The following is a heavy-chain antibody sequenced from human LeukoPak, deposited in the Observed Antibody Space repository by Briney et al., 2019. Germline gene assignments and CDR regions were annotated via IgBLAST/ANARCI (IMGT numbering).Heavy chain of an antibody. V-gene: IGHV3-23*01. Sequence: NPGGSLRLSCAASGFTFSSYAMGWVRQAPGKGLEWVSAISGSESSTYYADSVRGRFTISRDNSKNTLYLQMNSLRSEDTAVYYCAIRPPWPYSGTPERWFDPWGQGTLVTVSS. D-gene: IGHD1-26*01. CDR3: AIRPPWPYSGTPERWFDP. J-gene: IGHJ5*02. CDR2: ISGSESST. CDR1: GFTFSSYA.